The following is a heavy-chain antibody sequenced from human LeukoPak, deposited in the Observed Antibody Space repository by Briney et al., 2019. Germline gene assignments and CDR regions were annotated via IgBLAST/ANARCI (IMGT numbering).Heavy chain of an antibody. J-gene: IGHJ6*03. Sequence: GGSLRLSCAASGFTFSSYAMHWVRQAPGKGLEWVAVISYDGSNKYYADSVKGRFTISRDNSKNTLYLQMNSLRAEDTAVYYCARERMYSSSWYTDNYMDVWGKGTTVTVSS. D-gene: IGHD6-13*01. V-gene: IGHV3-30-3*01. CDR3: ARERMYSSSWYTDNYMDV. CDR2: ISYDGSNK. CDR1: GFTFSSYA.